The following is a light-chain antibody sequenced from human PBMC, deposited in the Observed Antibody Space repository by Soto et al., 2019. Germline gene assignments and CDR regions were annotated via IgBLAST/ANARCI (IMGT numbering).Light chain of an antibody. CDR1: QRVSSN. Sequence: EIVMTQSPATLSVSPGERATLSCRSSQRVSSNLAWYQQKPGQAPRLLIYGASTRATGIPARFSGSWSGTDVPLTISSLHSEYFSVYYCQQYNNWRLVTFGGGTKGEIK. CDR3: QQYNNWRLVT. J-gene: IGKJ4*01. V-gene: IGKV3-15*01. CDR2: GAS.